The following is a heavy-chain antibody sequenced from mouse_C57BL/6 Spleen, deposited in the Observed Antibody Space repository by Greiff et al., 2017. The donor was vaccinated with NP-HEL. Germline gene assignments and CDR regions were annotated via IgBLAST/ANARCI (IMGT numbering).Heavy chain of an antibody. CDR3: ARGDDYDYFDY. CDR2: ISYDGSN. D-gene: IGHD2-4*01. CDR1: GYSITSGYS. Sequence: EVKLMESGPGLVKPSQSLSLTCSVTGYSITSGYSWNWIRQFPGNNLEWMGYISYDGSNNYNPSLKNRISITRDTSKNQFFLKLNSVTTEDTATYYCARGDDYDYFDYWGQGTTLTVSA. V-gene: IGHV3-6*01. J-gene: IGHJ2*01.